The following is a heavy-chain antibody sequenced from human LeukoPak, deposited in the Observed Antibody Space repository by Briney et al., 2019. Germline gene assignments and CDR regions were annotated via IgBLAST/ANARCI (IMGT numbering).Heavy chain of an antibody. Sequence: PSETLSLTCAVYGGSFSGYYWSWIRQPPGKGLEWIGYIYYSRSTYYNPSLKSRVTISVDTSKNQFSLKLSSVTAADTAVYYCARALDYYDSSEKGAFDIWGQGTMVTVSS. J-gene: IGHJ3*02. CDR3: ARALDYYDSSEKGAFDI. CDR2: IYYSRST. CDR1: GGSFSGYY. D-gene: IGHD3-22*01. V-gene: IGHV4-30-4*08.